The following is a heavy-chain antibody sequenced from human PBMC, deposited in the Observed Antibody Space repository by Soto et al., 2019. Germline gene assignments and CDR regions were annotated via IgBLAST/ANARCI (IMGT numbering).Heavy chain of an antibody. Sequence: PGGSLRLSCAASGFTFSSYGMHWVRQAPGKGLEWVAVISYDGSNKYYADSVKGRFTISRDNSKNTLYLQMNSLRAEDTAAYYCPKVARNYGYYYYGMDVWGQGTTVTVSS. CDR2: ISYDGSNK. CDR3: PKVARNYGYYYYGMDV. D-gene: IGHD3-10*01. J-gene: IGHJ6*02. CDR1: GFTFSSYG. V-gene: IGHV3-30*18.